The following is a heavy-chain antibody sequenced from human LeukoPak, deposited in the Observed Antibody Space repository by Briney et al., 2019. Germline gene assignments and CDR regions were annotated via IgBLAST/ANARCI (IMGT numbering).Heavy chain of an antibody. D-gene: IGHD3-10*01. Sequence: SETLSLTCTISGYSITSGYYWGWIRQPPGKGLERIGSMYHSGSTYKNSFLESRVTLSVDTSKNQLSLKLRSVTAADTAVYYCVRDLGSMARGSRRGYDDYYYYMDVWGKGTTVIISS. CDR1: GYSITSGYY. V-gene: IGHV4-38-2*02. CDR2: MYHSGST. J-gene: IGHJ6*03. CDR3: VRDLGSMARGSRRGYDDYYYYMDV.